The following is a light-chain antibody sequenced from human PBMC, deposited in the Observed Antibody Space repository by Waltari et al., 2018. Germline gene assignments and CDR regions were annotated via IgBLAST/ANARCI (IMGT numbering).Light chain of an antibody. V-gene: IGLV1-44*01. CDR2: SSI. CDR3: AAWDRSLRIVV. J-gene: IGLJ2*01. CDR1: SSNIGVEN. Sequence: QSVLTQPPSASGTPGQRVTIFCSGSSSNIGVENVNWFQQFPGTAPKLLIYSSIQPPAGVPDRFSGSKSGTSDSLAINGLQSDDEADYYCAAWDRSLRIVVFGGGTKLTVL.